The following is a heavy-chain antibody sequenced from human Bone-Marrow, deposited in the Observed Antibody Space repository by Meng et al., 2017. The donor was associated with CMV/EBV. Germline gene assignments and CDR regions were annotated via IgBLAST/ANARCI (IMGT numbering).Heavy chain of an antibody. CDR3: ARGRDSSS. V-gene: IGHV3-30*04. CDR2: ISYDGSNK. J-gene: IGHJ5*02. Sequence: GGSLRLSCAASGFTFSSYAMHWVRQAPGKGLEWVAVISYDGSNKYYADSVKGRFTISRDNSKNTLYLQMNSLRAEDTAVYYCARGRDSSSWGQGNRVTGSS. D-gene: IGHD6-6*01. CDR1: GFTFSSYA.